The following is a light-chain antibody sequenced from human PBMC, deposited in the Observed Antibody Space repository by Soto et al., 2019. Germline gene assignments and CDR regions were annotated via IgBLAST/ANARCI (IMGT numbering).Light chain of an antibody. CDR1: QYIGRY. Sequence: DIQMTQSPSTLSASVGDRVTITWRAGQYIGRYLNWYQQKPGKAPKLLIYAASSLHSGVPSRFSGSGSGTDLTLTISSMQNEDFATYSCQQTYRNTLTFGGGTKVDIK. CDR2: AAS. V-gene: IGKV1-39*01. CDR3: QQTYRNTLT. J-gene: IGKJ4*01.